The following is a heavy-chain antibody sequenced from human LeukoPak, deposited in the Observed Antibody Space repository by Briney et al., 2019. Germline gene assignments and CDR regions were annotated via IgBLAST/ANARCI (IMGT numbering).Heavy chain of an antibody. J-gene: IGHJ4*02. Sequence: PGGSLRLSCAASGFTFRSYAMHWVRQAPGKGLVWVSRVKSDGSSTTYADSVKGRFTISRDNARNTLYLQVKGLRAEDTAVYYCARDGFLGPVTAYLDYWGQGTPVTISS. CDR2: VKSDGSST. V-gene: IGHV3-74*01. CDR1: GFTFRSYA. D-gene: IGHD2-21*02. CDR3: ARDGFLGPVTAYLDY.